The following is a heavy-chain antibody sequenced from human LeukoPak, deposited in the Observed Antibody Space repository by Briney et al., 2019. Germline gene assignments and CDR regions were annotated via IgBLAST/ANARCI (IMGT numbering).Heavy chain of an antibody. CDR1: GGSISSYY. CDR2: IYYYGST. J-gene: IGHJ5*02. D-gene: IGHD4-23*01. V-gene: IGHV4-59*01. Sequence: SETLSLTCTVSGGSISSYYWTWIRQPPGKGLEWIGYIYYYGSTNYNPSLESRLTISVDTSKNQFSLKLRSVTTADTAVYYCARLNDYGVNSVGDWVDPWGQGTLVTVSS. CDR3: ARLNDYGVNSVGDWVDP.